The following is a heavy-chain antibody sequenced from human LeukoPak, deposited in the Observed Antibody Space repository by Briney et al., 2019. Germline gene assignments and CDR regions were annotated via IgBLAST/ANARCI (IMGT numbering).Heavy chain of an antibody. D-gene: IGHD5-24*01. J-gene: IGHJ4*02. V-gene: IGHV1-69*04. Sequence: SVKVSCKASGGTFSSYAISWVRQAPGQGLEWMGGIIPILGIANYAQKFQGRVTITADKSTSTAYMELSSLRSEDTAVYYCARDGDGYNQIDYWGQGTLVTVSS. CDR3: ARDGDGYNQIDY. CDR2: IIPILGIA. CDR1: GGTFSSYA.